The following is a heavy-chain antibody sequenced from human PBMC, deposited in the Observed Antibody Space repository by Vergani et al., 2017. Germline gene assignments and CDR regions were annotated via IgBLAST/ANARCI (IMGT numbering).Heavy chain of an antibody. CDR2: IWYDGSNK. CDR3: ARDGGYCSSTSCYYYYMDV. J-gene: IGHJ6*03. V-gene: IGHV3-33*01. CDR1: GFTFSSSG. D-gene: IGHD2-2*01. Sequence: QVQLVESGGGVVQPGRSLRLSCAASGFTFSSSGMHWVRQAPGKGLEWVAVIWYDGSNKYYADSVKGRFTISRDNSKNTLYLQMNSLRAEDTAVYYCARDGGYCSSTSCYYYYMDVWGKGTTVTVSS.